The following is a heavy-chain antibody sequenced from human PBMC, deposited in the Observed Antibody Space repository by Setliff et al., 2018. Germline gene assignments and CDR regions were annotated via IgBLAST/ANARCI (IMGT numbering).Heavy chain of an antibody. CDR3: ARHVGSRSRGYNYYYYYMDV. J-gene: IGHJ6*03. Sequence: SETLSLTCTVSGGSISTNTYFWGWIRQSPGKGLEWIGNTYYSGDAYYNPSLKSRVTISVDTSRNQFSLKPSSVTAADTAVYYCARHVGSRSRGYNYYYYYMDVWGKGTTVTVS. CDR1: GGSISTNTYF. V-gene: IGHV4-39*01. CDR2: TYYSGDA. D-gene: IGHD3-10*01.